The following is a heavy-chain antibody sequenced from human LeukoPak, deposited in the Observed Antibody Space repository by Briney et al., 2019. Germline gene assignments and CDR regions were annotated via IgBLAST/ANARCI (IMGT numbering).Heavy chain of an antibody. CDR1: GFTFSSYS. D-gene: IGHD4-17*01. CDR3: AREVPMTTVTTTGDAFDI. V-gene: IGHV3-21*01. J-gene: IGHJ3*02. Sequence: GGSLRLSCAASGFTFSSYSMNWVRQAPGKGLEWVSSISSSSSYIYYADSVKGRCTISRDNAKNSLYLQMNSLRAEDTAVYYCAREVPMTTVTTTGDAFDIWGQGTMVTVSS. CDR2: ISSSSSYI.